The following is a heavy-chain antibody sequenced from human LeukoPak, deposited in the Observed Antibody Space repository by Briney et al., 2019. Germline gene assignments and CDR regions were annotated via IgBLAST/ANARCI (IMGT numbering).Heavy chain of an antibody. CDR1: GGSISSYY. Sequence: SETLSLTCSVSGGSISSYYWSWIRQPPGKGLEWIGYIYYSGSTSYNPSLKSRVTISVDTSKNQFSLKLRSVTAADTAVYYCARYSGSYPHDAFEIWGQGTMVTVSS. CDR2: IYYSGST. CDR3: ARYSGSYPHDAFEI. J-gene: IGHJ3*02. D-gene: IGHD1-26*01. V-gene: IGHV4-59*01.